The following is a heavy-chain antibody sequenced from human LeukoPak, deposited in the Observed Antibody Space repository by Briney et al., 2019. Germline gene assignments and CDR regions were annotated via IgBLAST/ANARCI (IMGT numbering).Heavy chain of an antibody. V-gene: IGHV4-61*01. D-gene: IGHD3-10*01. Sequence: SETLSLTCTVSGGSVSSGSYYWGWIRQPPGTGLGWIGYIYYSGSTNYNPSLKSRVTISVDTSKNQFSLKLSSVTAAGTAVYYCARDRAFYGSGSYHWFDPLGQGTLVTVSS. CDR2: IYYSGST. J-gene: IGHJ5*02. CDR1: GGSVSSGSYY. CDR3: ARDRAFYGSGSYHWFDP.